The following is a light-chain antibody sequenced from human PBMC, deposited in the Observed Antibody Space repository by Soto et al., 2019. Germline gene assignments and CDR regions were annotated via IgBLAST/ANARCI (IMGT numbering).Light chain of an antibody. CDR2: VNSGGSH. CDR3: QTWGTGSAIVV. J-gene: IGLJ7*01. Sequence: QSVLTQSPSASASLGDSVKLTCTLSSGHSNYAIAWHQQQPEKGPRYMMKVNSGGSHIQGDGIPDRFSGSSSGAERYLFISSLQSEDEADYYCQTWGTGSAIVVFGGGTKLTVL. V-gene: IGLV4-69*01. CDR1: SGHSNYA.